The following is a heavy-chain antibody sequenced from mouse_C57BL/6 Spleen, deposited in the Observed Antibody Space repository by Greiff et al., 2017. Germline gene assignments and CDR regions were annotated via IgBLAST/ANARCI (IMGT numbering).Heavy chain of an antibody. CDR1: GFSLTSYG. CDR2: IWSGGST. CDR3: ARNTGYSNPHYAMDY. J-gene: IGHJ4*01. V-gene: IGHV2-2*01. Sequence: QVHVKQSGPGLVQPSQSLSITCTVSGFSLTSYGVHWVRQSPGKGLEWLGVIWSGGSTDSNAAFISRLSISKDNSKSQVFFKMNSLQADDTAIYYCARNTGYSNPHYAMDYWGQGTSVTVSS. D-gene: IGHD2-5*01.